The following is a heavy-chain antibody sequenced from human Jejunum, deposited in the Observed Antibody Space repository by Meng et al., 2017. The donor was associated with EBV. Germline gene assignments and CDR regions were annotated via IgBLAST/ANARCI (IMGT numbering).Heavy chain of an antibody. CDR1: GDKVSSNSAA. J-gene: IGHJ4*02. D-gene: IGHD1-1*01. CDR3: ARETTGGYYFDY. CDR2: TYYRSKWYN. V-gene: IGHV6-1*01. Sequence: VSLKKSGQGHVKPPQTLSLTCSISGDKVSSNSAAWNWIRQSPSRGLEWLGRTYYRSKWYNDYAQSVKSRLTINPDTSKNQFSLQLNSVTPEDTAVYFGARETTGGYYFDYWGQGTLVTVSS.